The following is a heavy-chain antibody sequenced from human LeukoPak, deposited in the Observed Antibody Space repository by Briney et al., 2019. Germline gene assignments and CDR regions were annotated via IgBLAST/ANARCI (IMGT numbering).Heavy chain of an antibody. CDR2: FDPEDGET. V-gene: IGHV1-24*01. D-gene: IGHD3-10*01. CDR3: ARGLVDGSGSYYGFDY. Sequence: ASVKVSCKVSGYTLTELSMHWVRQAPGKGLEWMGGFDPEDGETIYAQKFQGRVTMTRDTSTSTVYMELSSLRSEDTAVYYCARGLVDGSGSYYGFDYWGQGTLVTVSS. J-gene: IGHJ4*02. CDR1: GYTLTELS.